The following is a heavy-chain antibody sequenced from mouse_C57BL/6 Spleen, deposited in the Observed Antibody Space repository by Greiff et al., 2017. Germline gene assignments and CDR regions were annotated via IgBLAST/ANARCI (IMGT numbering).Heavy chain of an antibody. CDR2: IWSGGST. D-gene: IGHD4-1*01. J-gene: IGHJ1*03. Sequence: VQLQQSGPGLVQPSQSLSITCTASGFSLTSYGVHWVRQPPGKGLEWLGVIWSGGSTDYNAAFISRLSISKDNSKSQVFFKMNSLQADDTAIYYCAKNLGRGYFDVWGTGTTVTVSS. CDR3: AKNLGRGYFDV. V-gene: IGHV2-4*01. CDR1: GFSLTSYG.